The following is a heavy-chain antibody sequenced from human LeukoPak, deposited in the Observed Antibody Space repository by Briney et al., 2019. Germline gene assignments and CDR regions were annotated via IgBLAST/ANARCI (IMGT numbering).Heavy chain of an antibody. Sequence: GGSLRLFCAASGFTVSSYYMRWVRHAPGKGLEWVSVIYSGGSTYYADSVKGRFTISRDNSKNTLYLQMNSLRAEDTAVYDCAREGGHWGQGTLVTVSS. CDR1: GFTVSSYY. J-gene: IGHJ4*02. D-gene: IGHD3-16*01. CDR3: AREGGH. CDR2: IYSGGST. V-gene: IGHV3-66*01.